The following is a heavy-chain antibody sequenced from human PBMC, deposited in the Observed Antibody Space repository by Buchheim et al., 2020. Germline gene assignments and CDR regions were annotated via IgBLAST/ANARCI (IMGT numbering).Heavy chain of an antibody. D-gene: IGHD2-15*01. CDR3: ARCCSGGSWDYYYYGMDV. CDR2: INNSGST. CDR1: GGSFSGYY. V-gene: IGHV4-34*01. J-gene: IGHJ6*02. Sequence: QVQLQQWGAGLLKPSETLSLTCAVYGGSFSGYYWSWIRQPPGKGLEWIGEINNSGSTNYNPSLKSRVTISVDTSKNQFSLKLSSVTAADTAVYYCARCCSGGSWDYYYYGMDVWGQGTT.